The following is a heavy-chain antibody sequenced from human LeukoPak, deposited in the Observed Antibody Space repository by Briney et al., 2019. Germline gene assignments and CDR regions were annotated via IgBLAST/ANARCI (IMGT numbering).Heavy chain of an antibody. Sequence: PGGSLRLSCAASGFTFSSYSMNWVRQAPGKGLEWVSSISSSSSYIYYADSVKGRFTISRDNAKNSLYLQMNSLRAEDTAVYYCARSKGIAVVPAAMSYWGQGTLVTVSS. V-gene: IGHV3-21*01. D-gene: IGHD2-2*01. CDR2: ISSSSSYI. CDR1: GFTFSSYS. J-gene: IGHJ4*02. CDR3: ARSKGIAVVPAAMSY.